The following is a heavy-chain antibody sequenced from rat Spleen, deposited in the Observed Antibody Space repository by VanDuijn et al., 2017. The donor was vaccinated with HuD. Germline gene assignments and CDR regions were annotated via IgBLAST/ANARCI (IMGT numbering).Heavy chain of an antibody. Sequence: EVQLVESGGGLVQPGRSMKLSCVVSGFTFSDYNMAWVRQAPEKGLEWVASIHYEGTNTYYGDSVKGRFTLSRDNAKSTLYLQMDSLRSEDTATYYCATEVLRVYPDYWGQGVMVTVSS. J-gene: IGHJ2*01. D-gene: IGHD1-9*01. CDR3: ATEVLRVYPDY. V-gene: IGHV5-22*01. CDR2: IHYEGTNT. CDR1: GFTFSDYN.